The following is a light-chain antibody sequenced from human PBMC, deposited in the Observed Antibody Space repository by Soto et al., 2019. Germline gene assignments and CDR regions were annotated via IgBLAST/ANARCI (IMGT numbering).Light chain of an antibody. CDR1: QSISIG. CDR3: QQYNNWPPIT. V-gene: IGKV3D-15*01. Sequence: IVMTPPPATLSAYTGEAATLSCRASQSISIGLAWYRQKPGQAPRLLIYGASTRATGTPARFSGSGSGTEFTLTISSLQSEDFAIYYCQQYNNWPPITFGQGTRLEI. CDR2: GAS. J-gene: IGKJ5*01.